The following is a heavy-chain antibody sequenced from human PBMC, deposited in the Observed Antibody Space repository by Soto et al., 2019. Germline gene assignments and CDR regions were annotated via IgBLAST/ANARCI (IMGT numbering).Heavy chain of an antibody. J-gene: IGHJ4*02. CDR1: GFTFSSYG. CDR2: ISYDGSNK. V-gene: IGHV3-30*18. D-gene: IGHD1-26*01. Sequence: QVQLVESGGGVVQPGRSLRLSCAASGFTFSSYGMHWVRQAPGKGLEWVAVISYDGSNKYYADSVKGRFTISRDNSKNTLYLQMNSLRAEDTAVYYCAKGPGWDGDLFDCWGQGTLVTVSS. CDR3: AKGPGWDGDLFDC.